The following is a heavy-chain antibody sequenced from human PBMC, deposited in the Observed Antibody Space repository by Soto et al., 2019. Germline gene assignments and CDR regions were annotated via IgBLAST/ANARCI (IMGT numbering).Heavy chain of an antibody. V-gene: IGHV3-9*01. CDR3: AKAKTTVTTTHGAFDI. Sequence: EVQLVESGGGLVQPGRFLRLSCAASGFTFDDYAMHWVRQAPGKGLEWVSGISWNSGSIGYADSVKGRFTISRDNAKNSLYLQMNSLRAEDTALYYCAKAKTTVTTTHGAFDIWGQGTMVTVSS. CDR1: GFTFDDYA. CDR2: ISWNSGSI. D-gene: IGHD4-17*01. J-gene: IGHJ3*02.